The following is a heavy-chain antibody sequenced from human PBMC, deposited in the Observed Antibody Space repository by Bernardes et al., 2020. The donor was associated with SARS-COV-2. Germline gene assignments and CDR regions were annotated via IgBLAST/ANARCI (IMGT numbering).Heavy chain of an antibody. CDR2: IYYSGST. V-gene: IGHV4-59*01. J-gene: IGHJ6*02. Sequence: SETLSLTCTVSGGSISSYYWSWIRQPPGKGLEWIGYIYYSGSTNYNPSLKSRVTISVDTSKNQFSLKLSSVTAADTAVYYCARVGGYCSSTSCYSYYYYGMDVWGRGTAVTVS. CDR3: ARVGGYCSSTSCYSYYYYGMDV. CDR1: GGSISSYY. D-gene: IGHD2-2*01.